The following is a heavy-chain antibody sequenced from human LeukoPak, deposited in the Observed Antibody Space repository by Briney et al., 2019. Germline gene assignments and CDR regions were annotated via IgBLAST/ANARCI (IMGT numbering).Heavy chain of an antibody. D-gene: IGHD4-17*01. V-gene: IGHV3-23*01. J-gene: IGHJ6*02. CDR2: ITDSGGST. CDR3: AKGDGDYNYYYYGMDV. CDR1: GFTFSSYA. Sequence: GGSLRLSCAASGFTFSSYAMSWVRQAPGKGLEWVPAITDSGGSTYYADSVKGRFTISRDNSKNTLFLQMNSLRAEDTAVYYCAKGDGDYNYYYYGMDVWGQGTTVTVSS.